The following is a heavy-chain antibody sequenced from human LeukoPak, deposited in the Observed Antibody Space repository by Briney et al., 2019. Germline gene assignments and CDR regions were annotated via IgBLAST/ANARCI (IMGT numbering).Heavy chain of an antibody. CDR2: IIPIFGTA. V-gene: IGHV1-69*05. CDR3: ARTSRDGYKLYYFDY. Sequence: SVKVSCKASGGTFSSYAISWVRQAPGQGLEWMGGIIPIFGTANYAQKFQGRVTITTDESTSTAYMELSSLRSEDTGVYYWARTSRDGYKLYYFDYWGQGTLVTVSS. D-gene: IGHD5-24*01. CDR1: GGTFSSYA. J-gene: IGHJ4*02.